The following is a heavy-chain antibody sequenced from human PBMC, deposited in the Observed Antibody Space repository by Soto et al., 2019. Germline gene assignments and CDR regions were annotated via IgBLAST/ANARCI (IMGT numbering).Heavy chain of an antibody. Sequence: PSETLSLTCTVPGCSISRNSWWGWIRQPPGKELEWIGYMSSSGLTYYNPSLESRVTTSLDTSKNQFSLNLSSVTAVDTAVYYCARVKDGNWFDSWGQGTLVTVSS. V-gene: IGHV4-28*03. CDR2: MSSSGLT. CDR3: ARVKDGNWFDS. CDR1: GCSISRNSW. J-gene: IGHJ5*01.